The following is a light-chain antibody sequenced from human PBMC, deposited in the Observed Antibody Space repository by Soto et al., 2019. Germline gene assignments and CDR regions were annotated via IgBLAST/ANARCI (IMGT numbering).Light chain of an antibody. CDR1: SSDIGGYNY. CDR2: DAS. Sequence: QSVLTQPASVSGSPGQSITISCTGTSSDIGGYNYVSWYQQHPGKAPQLMIYDASNRPSGVSNRFSGSKSGNTASLTISGLQAEDEADYYCSSYTSSSTLVVFGGGTQLTVL. J-gene: IGLJ2*01. V-gene: IGLV2-14*01. CDR3: SSYTSSSTLVV.